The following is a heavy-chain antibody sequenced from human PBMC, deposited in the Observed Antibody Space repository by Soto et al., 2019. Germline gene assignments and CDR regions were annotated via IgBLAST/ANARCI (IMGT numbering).Heavy chain of an antibody. D-gene: IGHD3-9*01. CDR2: ISGYNANT. Sequence: GASAKVSCKSSDNTFTYYGINWARQAPGKGLEWLGWISGYNANTKDAQKFQDRVTMTADTSTRTAYLEVRSLTAEDTAVYYCAFRMVLRYFDWLLLDVWGQGTTVTVSS. V-gene: IGHV1-18*01. J-gene: IGHJ6*02. CDR3: AFRMVLRYFDWLLLDV. CDR1: DNTFTYYG.